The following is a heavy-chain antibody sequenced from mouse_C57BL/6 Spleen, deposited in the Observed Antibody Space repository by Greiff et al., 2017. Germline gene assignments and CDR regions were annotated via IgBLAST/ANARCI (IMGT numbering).Heavy chain of an antibody. CDR3: ASPLDYGSSHVGFAY. D-gene: IGHD1-1*01. J-gene: IGHJ3*01. CDR2: IDPSDSYT. CDR1: GYTFTSYW. V-gene: IGHV1-69*01. Sequence: QVQLQQPGAELVMPGASVKLSCKASGYTFTSYWMHWVKQRPGQGLEWIGEIDPSDSYTNYNQKFQGKSTLTVDKSYSTAYMQLSSLTSEDSAVYYGASPLDYGSSHVGFAYLGHGTLVTVSA.